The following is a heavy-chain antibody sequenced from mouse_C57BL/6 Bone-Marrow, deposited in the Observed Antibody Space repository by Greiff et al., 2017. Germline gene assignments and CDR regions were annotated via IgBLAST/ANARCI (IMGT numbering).Heavy chain of an antibody. J-gene: IGHJ4*01. V-gene: IGHV1-81*01. CDR1: GYTFTSYG. CDR3: ARYRMDGQGAMDY. CDR2: IYPRSGNT. D-gene: IGHD2-3*01. Sequence: VQLQQSGAELARPGASVKLSCKASGYTFTSYGISWVKQRTGQGLEWIGEIYPRSGNTYYNEKFKGKATLTADNSSSTAYMELRSLTSEDSAVYFCARYRMDGQGAMDYWGQGTSVTVSS.